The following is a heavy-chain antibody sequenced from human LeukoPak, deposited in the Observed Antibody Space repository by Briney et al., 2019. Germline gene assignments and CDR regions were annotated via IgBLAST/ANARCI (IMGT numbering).Heavy chain of an antibody. Sequence: TGGSLRLSCAASGFTFSSYAMSWVRQAPGKGLEWVSAISGSGGSTYYADSVKGRFTISRDNSKNTLYLQMNSLRAEDTAVYYCAKGRVGFTMVRGVVIDYWGQGTLVTVSS. CDR1: GFTFSSYA. D-gene: IGHD3-10*01. CDR2: ISGSGGST. J-gene: IGHJ4*02. V-gene: IGHV3-23*01. CDR3: AKGRVGFTMVRGVVIDY.